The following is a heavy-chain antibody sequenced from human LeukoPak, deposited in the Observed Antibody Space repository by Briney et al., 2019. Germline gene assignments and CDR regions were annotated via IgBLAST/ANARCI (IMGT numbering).Heavy chain of an antibody. CDR3: TTRDPHDSSGYYDHDAFDI. D-gene: IGHD3-22*01. CDR1: GFTFSSYS. V-gene: IGHV3-15*01. Sequence: GGSLRLSCAASGFTFSSYSMNWVRQAPGKGLEWVVRIKSKTDGGTTDYAAPVKGRFTISRDDSKNTLYLQMNSLKTEDTAVYYCTTRDPHDSSGYYDHDAFDIWGQGTMVTVSS. CDR2: IKSKTDGGTT. J-gene: IGHJ3*02.